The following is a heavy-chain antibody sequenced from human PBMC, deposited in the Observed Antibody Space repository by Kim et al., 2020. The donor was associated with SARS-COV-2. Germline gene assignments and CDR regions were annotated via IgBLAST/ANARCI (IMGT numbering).Heavy chain of an antibody. Sequence: TNYADSVKGRFTISRANAKNSLYLQMNSLRTEDTAVYYCATYSSSSSSQYWGQGTLVTVSS. V-gene: IGHV3-11*03. CDR2: T. D-gene: IGHD6-6*01. J-gene: IGHJ1*01. CDR3: ATYSSSSSSQY.